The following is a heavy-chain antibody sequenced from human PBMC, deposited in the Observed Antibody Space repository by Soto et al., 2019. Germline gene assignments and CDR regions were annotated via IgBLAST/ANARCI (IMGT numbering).Heavy chain of an antibody. CDR3: ARGNKPSGDHHARCFDP. CDR1: GESITRYY. Sequence: SEILSVTSPVSGESITRYYWSWARQPPGKGLEWIGEINHSGSTNYNPSLKSRVTISVDTSKNQFSLKLSSVTAADTAVYYCARGNKPSGDHHARCFDPWGQGTLVTVSS. J-gene: IGHJ5*02. CDR2: INHSGST. D-gene: IGHD2-21*01. V-gene: IGHV4-34*01.